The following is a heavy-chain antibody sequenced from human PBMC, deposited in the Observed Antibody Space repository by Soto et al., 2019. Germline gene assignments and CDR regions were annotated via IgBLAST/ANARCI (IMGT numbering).Heavy chain of an antibody. D-gene: IGHD3-3*01. Sequence: QVQLQESGPGLVKPSETLSLTCTVSGGSISSYYWSWIRQPAGKGLEWIGRIYTSGSTNYNPSLKSRVTMSVDTSKNQFSLKLSSVTAADTAVYYCAREVAYYDFWSGYMNPPSFDYWGQGTLVTVSS. V-gene: IGHV4-4*07. CDR1: GGSISSYY. J-gene: IGHJ4*02. CDR2: IYTSGST. CDR3: AREVAYYDFWSGYMNPPSFDY.